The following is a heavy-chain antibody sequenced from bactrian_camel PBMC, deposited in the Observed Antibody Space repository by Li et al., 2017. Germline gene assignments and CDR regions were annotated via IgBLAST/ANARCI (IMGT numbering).Heavy chain of an antibody. V-gene: IGHV3S63*01. CDR3: TARYEFGLCACRGVGGLGF. J-gene: IGHJ6*01. CDR2: IRTGGGTT. D-gene: IGHD1*01. Sequence: HVQLVESGGGSVQAGGSLTLSCAVASQYIFEKYCLAWFREAPGKQREGVASIRTGGGTTAYADSVKGRFTISQDYAKNTVYLQMNSLTPGDTAMYYCTARYEFGLCACRGVGGLGFWGQGTQVTVS. CDR1: QYIFEKYC.